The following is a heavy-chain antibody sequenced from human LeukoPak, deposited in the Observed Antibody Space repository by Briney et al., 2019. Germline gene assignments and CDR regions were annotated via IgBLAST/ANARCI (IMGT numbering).Heavy chain of an antibody. V-gene: IGHV3-48*03. D-gene: IGHD3-9*01. Sequence: GGSLRLSCAASGFTFSSYEMNWVRQAPGKGLEWVSYISSSGSTIYYADSVKGRFTISRDNAKNSLYLQMNSLRAEDTAVYYCAREYYDILTGYYTSFDYWGQGTLVTASS. J-gene: IGHJ4*02. CDR2: ISSSGSTI. CDR3: AREYYDILTGYYTSFDY. CDR1: GFTFSSYE.